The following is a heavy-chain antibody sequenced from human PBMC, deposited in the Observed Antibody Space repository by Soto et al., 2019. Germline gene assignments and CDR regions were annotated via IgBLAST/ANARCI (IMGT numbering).Heavy chain of an antibody. CDR2: IWYDESNK. CDR3: ARDLAVAGIGGRTNYYYYGMDV. CDR1: GFTFSSYG. Sequence: PGGSLRLSCAASGFTFSSYGMHWVRQAPGKGLEWVAVIWYDESNKYYADYVKGRFTISRDNSKNTLYLQMTSLRAEDTAVYSGARDLAVAGIGGRTNYYYYGMDVWGQGTTVTVSS. V-gene: IGHV3-33*01. D-gene: IGHD6-19*01. J-gene: IGHJ6*02.